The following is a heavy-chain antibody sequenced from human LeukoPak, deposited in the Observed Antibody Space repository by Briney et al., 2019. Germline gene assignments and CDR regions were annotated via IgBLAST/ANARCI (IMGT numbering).Heavy chain of an antibody. CDR2: IKSDGST. D-gene: IGHD3-22*01. Sequence: GGSLRLSCAASGFTFSSYWMHWARQAPGKGLVWVSRIKSDGSTNYADSVKGRFTISRDNAKNTVSLQMNSLRAEDTGVYYCARAPSEIGGYYPEYFRHWGQGTLVTVTS. J-gene: IGHJ1*01. CDR3: ARAPSEIGGYYPEYFRH. V-gene: IGHV3-74*01. CDR1: GFTFSSYW.